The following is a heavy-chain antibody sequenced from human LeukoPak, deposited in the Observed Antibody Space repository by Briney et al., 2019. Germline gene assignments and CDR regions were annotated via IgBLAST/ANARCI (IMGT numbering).Heavy chain of an antibody. CDR1: GGSISSYY. CDR2: IYYSGCT. J-gene: IGHJ6*02. CDR3: ARDLGPDYYYYGMDV. V-gene: IGHV4-59*01. Sequence: SETLSLTCTVSGGSISSYYWSWIRQPPGKGLEWIGYIYYSGCTNYNPSLKSRVTISVDTSKNQFSLKLSSVTAADTAVYYCARDLGPDYYYYGMDVWGQGTTVTVSS. D-gene: IGHD3-16*01.